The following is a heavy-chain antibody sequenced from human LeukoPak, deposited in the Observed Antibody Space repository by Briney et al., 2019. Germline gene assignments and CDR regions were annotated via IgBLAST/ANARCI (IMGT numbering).Heavy chain of an antibody. CDR1: GFTLSSYS. J-gene: IGHJ5*02. CDR3: AKDPLAGYSSGWYVNWFDP. D-gene: IGHD6-19*01. Sequence: GSLSLSCAASGFTLSSYSMNWVRQAPGKGLEWVSSISSSSSYIYYADSGKGRFTISRDNAKNSLYLQMNSLRAEDTAVYYCAKDPLAGYSSGWYVNWFDPWGQGTLVTVSS. CDR2: ISSSSSYI. V-gene: IGHV3-21*01.